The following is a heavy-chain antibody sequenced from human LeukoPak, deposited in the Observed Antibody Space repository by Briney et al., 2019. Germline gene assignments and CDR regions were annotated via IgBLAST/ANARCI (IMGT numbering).Heavy chain of an antibody. CDR2: IYPADSDI. Sequence: ESLTISCTSSGYSINNYWIGWGRQMPGKGLEWMGIIYPADSDIRYSPSFQGQVTISADKSISTAYLQWSSLKASDTAMYYCARQEYCSGGSCYAWFDPWGQGTLVTVSS. D-gene: IGHD2-15*01. J-gene: IGHJ5*02. V-gene: IGHV5-51*01. CDR1: GYSINNYW. CDR3: ARQEYCSGGSCYAWFDP.